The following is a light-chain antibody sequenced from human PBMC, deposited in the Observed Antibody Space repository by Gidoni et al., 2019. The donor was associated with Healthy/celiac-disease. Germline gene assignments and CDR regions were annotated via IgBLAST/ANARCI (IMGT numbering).Light chain of an antibody. J-gene: IGKJ1*01. CDR3: QQRSNWRWT. CDR1: QSVSSY. Sequence: EIVLTQSPATLSLSPGERATLSCRASQSVSSYLAWYQQKPGKAPRLLIYDASNRATGIPARFSGSGSGTDFTLTISSLEPEDFAVYYCQQRSNWRWTFXQXTKVEIK. V-gene: IGKV3-11*01. CDR2: DAS.